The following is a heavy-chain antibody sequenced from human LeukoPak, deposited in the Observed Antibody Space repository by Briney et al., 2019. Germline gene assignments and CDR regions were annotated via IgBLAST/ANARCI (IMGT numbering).Heavy chain of an antibody. CDR2: ICWNRGSI. D-gene: IGHD1-26*01. Sequence: GSSLTLFCAASGFPFDDYAMHWVRQAPGGGLEGGAGICWNRGSIGYAASVKGRFTISRDNAKNSLYLQMNSLRAEDAALYYCAKDVKWGSDYFDYWGPGTLVTVS. J-gene: IGHJ4*02. V-gene: IGHV3-9*01. CDR1: GFPFDDYA. CDR3: AKDVKWGSDYFDY.